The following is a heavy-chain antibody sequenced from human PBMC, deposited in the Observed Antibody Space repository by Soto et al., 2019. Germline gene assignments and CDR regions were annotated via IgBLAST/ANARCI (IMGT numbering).Heavy chain of an antibody. CDR3: AKSADIVVVVAATRPLYYFDY. CDR2: ISGSGGST. CDR1: GFTFSSYA. V-gene: IGHV3-23*01. J-gene: IGHJ4*02. Sequence: GGSLRLSCAVSGFTFSSYAMSWVRQAPGKGLEWVSAISGSGGSTYYADSVKGRFTISRDNSKNTLYLQMNSLRAEDTAVYYCAKSADIVVVVAATRPLYYFDYWGQGTLVTVSS. D-gene: IGHD2-15*01.